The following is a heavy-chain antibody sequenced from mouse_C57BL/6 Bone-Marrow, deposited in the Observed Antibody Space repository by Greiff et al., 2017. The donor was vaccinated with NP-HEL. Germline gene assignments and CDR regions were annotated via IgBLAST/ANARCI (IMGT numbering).Heavy chain of an antibody. V-gene: IGHV1-7*01. D-gene: IGHD2-1*01. CDR3: ASLYYDAMDY. J-gene: IGHJ4*01. Sequence: VQVVESGAELAKPGASVKLSCKASGYTFTSYWMHWVKQRPGQGLEWIGYINPSSGYTKYNQKFKDKATLTADKSSSTAYMQLSSLTYEDSAVYYCASLYYDAMDYWGQGTSVTVSS. CDR1: GYTFTSYW. CDR2: INPSSGYT.